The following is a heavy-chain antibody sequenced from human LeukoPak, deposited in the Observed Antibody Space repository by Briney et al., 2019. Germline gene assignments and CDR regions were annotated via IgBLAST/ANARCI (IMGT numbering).Heavy chain of an antibody. CDR3: ARGGPNGYRMHYFDY. J-gene: IGHJ4*02. D-gene: IGHD5-24*01. CDR1: GGSFSGYY. V-gene: IGHV4-34*01. CDR2: INHSGST. Sequence: SETLSLTCAVYGGSFSGYYWSWIRQPPGKGLEWIGEINHSGSTNYNPSLKSRVTISVDTSKNQFSLKLSSVTAADTAVYYCARGGPNGYRMHYFDYWGQGTLVTVSS.